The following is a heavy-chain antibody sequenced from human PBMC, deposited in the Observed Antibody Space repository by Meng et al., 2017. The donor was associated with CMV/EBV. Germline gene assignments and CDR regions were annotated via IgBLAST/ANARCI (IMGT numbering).Heavy chain of an antibody. Sequence: QVRLTGPGPGRGKPSQPLSLPCSVSVGSISSGDYYWSWIRQPPGKGLEWIGYIYYSGPTYYNPSLESRVTISVDTSKNQFSLNLSSVTAADTAVYYCARLSGSGTTSTGYHYAFDSWGQGTLVTVSS. CDR3: ARLSGSGTTSTGYHYAFDS. CDR1: VGSISSGDYY. J-gene: IGHJ4*02. CDR2: IYYSGPT. V-gene: IGHV4-30-4*08. D-gene: IGHD3-22*01.